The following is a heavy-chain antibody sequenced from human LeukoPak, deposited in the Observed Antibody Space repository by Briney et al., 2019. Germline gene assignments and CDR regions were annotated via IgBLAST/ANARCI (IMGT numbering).Heavy chain of an antibody. CDR2: IIPIFGTA. Sequence: ASVKVSCKASGGTFSSYAISWVRQAPGQGLEWMGGIIPIFGTANYAQKFQGRVTITADESTSTAYMELSSLRSEDTAVYYCARSGVVPAAIDWFDPWGQGTLVTVSS. CDR1: GGTFSSYA. V-gene: IGHV1-69*13. CDR3: ARSGVVPAAIDWFDP. D-gene: IGHD2-2*01. J-gene: IGHJ5*02.